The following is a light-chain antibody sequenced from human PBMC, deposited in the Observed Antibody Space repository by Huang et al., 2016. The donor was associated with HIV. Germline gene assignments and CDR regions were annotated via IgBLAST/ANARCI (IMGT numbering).Light chain of an antibody. J-gene: IGKJ4*01. CDR2: DAS. Sequence: ETVLTQSPATLSLSPGERATLSCRASQSVSSYLAWYQQKPGQAPRLLIYDASNRATGIPARFSGSGSGTDFTLTISSLEPEDFAVYYCQQRSNWAPITFGGGTKVEIK. CDR3: QQRSNWAPIT. CDR1: QSVSSY. V-gene: IGKV3-11*01.